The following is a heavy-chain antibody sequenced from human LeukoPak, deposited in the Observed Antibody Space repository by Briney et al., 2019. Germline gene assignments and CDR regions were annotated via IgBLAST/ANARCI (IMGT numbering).Heavy chain of an antibody. CDR1: GYTFIDYY. J-gene: IGHJ4*02. D-gene: IGHD1-26*01. CDR3: ARGGGRYSVDY. V-gene: IGHV1-2*02. CDR2: ISPNSGGT. Sequence: ASVKVSCKESGYTFIDYYMHWVRQAPGQGLEWIGCISPNSGGTKYVQKFQGRVTMSRDTSITTVYMELSGLSFDDTAVYYCARGGGRYSVDYWGQGTLVIVSS.